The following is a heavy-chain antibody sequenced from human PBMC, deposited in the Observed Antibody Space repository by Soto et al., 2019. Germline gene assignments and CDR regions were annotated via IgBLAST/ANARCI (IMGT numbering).Heavy chain of an antibody. Sequence: QVQLQESGPGLVKPSQTLSLTCTVSGGSISSGGYYWSWIRQHPGKGLEWIGYIYYSGSTYYNPSLKIRVTISVAPSKNQFSLKLSSVTAAYTAVYYCARATYCSSTSCQDGDWFDPWGQGTLVTVSS. J-gene: IGHJ5*02. V-gene: IGHV4-31*03. D-gene: IGHD2-2*01. CDR3: ARATYCSSTSCQDGDWFDP. CDR1: GGSISSGGYY. CDR2: IYYSGST.